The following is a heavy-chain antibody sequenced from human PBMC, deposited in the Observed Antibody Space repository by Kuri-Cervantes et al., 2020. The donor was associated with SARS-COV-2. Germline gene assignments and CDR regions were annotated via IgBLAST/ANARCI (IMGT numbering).Heavy chain of an antibody. J-gene: IGHJ5*02. Sequence: SETLSLTCTVSGGSISSSSYYWGWIRQPPGKGLEWIGSIYYSGSTYYNPSLKSRVTISVDTSKNQFSLKLSSVTAADTAVYYCARDTNWFDPWGQGTLVTVSS. CDR2: IYYSGST. CDR3: ARDTNWFDP. CDR1: GGSISSSSYY. V-gene: IGHV4-39*07.